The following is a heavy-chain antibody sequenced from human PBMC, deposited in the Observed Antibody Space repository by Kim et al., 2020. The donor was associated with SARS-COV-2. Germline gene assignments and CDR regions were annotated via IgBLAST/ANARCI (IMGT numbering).Heavy chain of an antibody. J-gene: IGHJ6*02. CDR1: GFTVSSNH. V-gene: IGHV3-53*01. CDR3: ARAVVGWESGMDV. D-gene: IGHD2-15*01. Sequence: GGSLRLSCAASGFTVSSNHMTWVRQAPGKGLEWVSVIYSGRRKYYVDSVKGRFTISRDNSKNTLYLQMNTLRAEDTAVYYCARAVVGWESGMDVWGQGTTVTVSS. CDR2: IYSGRRK.